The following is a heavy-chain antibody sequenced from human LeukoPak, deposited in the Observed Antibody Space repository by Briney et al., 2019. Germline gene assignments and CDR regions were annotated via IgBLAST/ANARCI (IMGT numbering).Heavy chain of an antibody. CDR1: GGSISNYY. J-gene: IGHJ4*02. CDR3: VRSEMGRYTFDY. CDR2: INYPAST. V-gene: IGHV4-59*01. D-gene: IGHD1-26*01. Sequence: SDTLSLTCAVSGGSISNYYWTWIRQPPGKGLEWIGYINYPASTNYKPSIKSRVPISVDRSTPQFSLNLSSVTAADTALYYSVRSEMGRYTFDYWGQATLVTVSS.